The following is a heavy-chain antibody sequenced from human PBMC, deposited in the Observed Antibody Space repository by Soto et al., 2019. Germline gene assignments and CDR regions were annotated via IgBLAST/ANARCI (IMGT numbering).Heavy chain of an antibody. D-gene: IGHD3-10*01. V-gene: IGHV4-4*02. CDR1: SGSISSSNW. J-gene: IGHJ5*02. Sequence: QVQLQESGPGLVKPSGTLSLTCAVSSGSISSSNWWSWVRQPPGKGLEWIGEIYHSGSTNYNQSLKSRVTISVDKSKNQFSLKLSSVTAADTAVYYFARFSLLWFVELSWIWFDPWGQGTLVTVSS. CDR2: IYHSGST. CDR3: ARFSLLWFVELSWIWFDP.